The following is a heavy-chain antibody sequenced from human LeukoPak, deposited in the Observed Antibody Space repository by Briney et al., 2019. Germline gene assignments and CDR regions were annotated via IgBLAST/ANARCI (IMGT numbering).Heavy chain of an antibody. J-gene: IGHJ4*02. CDR2: ITASGDST. V-gene: IGHV3-23*01. CDR1: GFTFSNYV. CDR3: ARRAGAYSHPYDY. Sequence: GGSLRLSCAPSGFTFSNYVMIWVRQAPGKGLEWVSGITASGDSTYYGDSVRGRFTMSRDNSKNPLYLQMNSLRAEDTAVYYCARRAGAYSHPYDYWGQGTLVTVSS. D-gene: IGHD4/OR15-4a*01.